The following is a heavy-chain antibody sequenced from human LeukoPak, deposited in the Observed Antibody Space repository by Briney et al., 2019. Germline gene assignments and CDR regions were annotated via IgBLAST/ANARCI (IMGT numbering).Heavy chain of an antibody. V-gene: IGHV3-30*02. CDR1: GFTFSIYG. CDR3: ATYFYASGNYYNYIYY. D-gene: IGHD3-10*01. J-gene: IGHJ4*02. CDR2: IRYDESDK. Sequence: GGSLRLSCAASGFTFSIYGMHWVRQAPGKGLEWVAFIRYDESDKKYKDSVKGRFTVSKDNSKNTVSLQMHSLRVEDTAVYYCATYFYASGNYYNYIYYWGQGALVTVSS.